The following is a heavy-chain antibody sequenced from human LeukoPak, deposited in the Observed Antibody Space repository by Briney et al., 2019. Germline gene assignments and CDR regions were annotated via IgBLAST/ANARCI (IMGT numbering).Heavy chain of an antibody. Sequence: ASVKVSCKASGGTFSSYDINWVRQATGQGLEWMGWINPNSGSTNYAQKFQGRVTMTRDTSISTAYMELSRLRSDDTAVYYCARAITIFGVVAGYWGQGTLVTVSS. V-gene: IGHV1-2*02. CDR1: GGTFSSYD. D-gene: IGHD3-3*01. CDR2: INPNSGST. CDR3: ARAITIFGVVAGY. J-gene: IGHJ4*02.